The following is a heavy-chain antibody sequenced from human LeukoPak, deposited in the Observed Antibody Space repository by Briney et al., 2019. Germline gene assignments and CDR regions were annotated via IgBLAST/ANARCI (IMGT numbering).Heavy chain of an antibody. CDR3: ARDRQRLGPDYYNWFDP. J-gene: IGHJ5*02. V-gene: IGHV4-61*01. CDR2: IYYSGST. CDR1: GGSVSSGSYY. D-gene: IGHD6-25*01. Sequence: PSETLSLTCTVSGGSVSSGSYYWSWLRQPPGKGLEWIGYIYYSGSTNYNPSLKSRVTISVDTSKSQFSLKLSSVTAADTAVYYCARDRQRLGPDYYNWFDPWGQGTLVTVSS.